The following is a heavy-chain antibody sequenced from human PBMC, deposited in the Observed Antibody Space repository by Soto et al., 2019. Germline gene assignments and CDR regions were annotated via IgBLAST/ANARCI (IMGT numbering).Heavy chain of an antibody. V-gene: IGHV4-34*01. Sequence: PSETLSLTCAVYGGSFSGYYWSWIRQPPGKGLEWIGEINHSGSTNYNPSLKSRVTISVDTSKNQFSLKLSSVTAADTAVYYCARAFIAVAGPVTDYWGQGTLVTVSS. CDR1: GGSFSGYY. J-gene: IGHJ4*02. D-gene: IGHD6-19*01. CDR2: INHSGST. CDR3: ARAFIAVAGPVTDY.